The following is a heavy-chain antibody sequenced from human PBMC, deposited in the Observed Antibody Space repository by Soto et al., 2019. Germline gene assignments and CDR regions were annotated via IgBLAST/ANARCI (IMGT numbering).Heavy chain of an antibody. J-gene: IGHJ6*02. Sequence: GGSLRLSCAASGFTFSSYAMSWVRQAPGKGLEWVSVISGSGDNTYYADSVKGPFTIYRDNSKNTLYLQMNSLRAEDTAVYYCAKSKKLVNYFYGMDVWGQGTTVTVSS. CDR3: AKSKKLVNYFYGMDV. CDR2: ISGSGDNT. D-gene: IGHD1-1*01. CDR1: GFTFSSYA. V-gene: IGHV3-23*01.